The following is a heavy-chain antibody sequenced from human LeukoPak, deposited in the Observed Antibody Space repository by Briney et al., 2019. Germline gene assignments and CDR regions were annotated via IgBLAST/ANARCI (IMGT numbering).Heavy chain of an antibody. V-gene: IGHV3-7*03. CDR3: AKVGTGSGSYYGLHFDY. D-gene: IGHD1-26*01. CDR1: GFTFSSYW. J-gene: IGHJ4*02. CDR2: IKQDGSEK. Sequence: GGSLRLSCAASGFTFSSYWMSWVRQAPGKGLEWVANIKQDGSEKYYVDSVKGRFTISRDNAKNSLYLQMNSLRAEDTAVYYCAKVGTGSGSYYGLHFDYWGQGTLVTVSS.